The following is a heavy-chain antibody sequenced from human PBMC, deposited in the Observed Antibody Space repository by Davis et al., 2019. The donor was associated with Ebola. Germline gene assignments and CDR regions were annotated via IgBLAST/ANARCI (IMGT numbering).Heavy chain of an antibody. V-gene: IGHV3-7*01. CDR1: GFSFYSYW. D-gene: IGHD6-13*01. J-gene: IGHJ4*02. Sequence: GESLKISCAASGFSFYSYWMTWVRQAPGKGLEWVANINHDGSEKYFLDSVKGRFTISRDNAKNSLYLQMSSLRAEDTGVYYCARIITASAPFDYRGQGTLVTVSS. CDR3: ARIITASAPFDY. CDR2: INHDGSEK.